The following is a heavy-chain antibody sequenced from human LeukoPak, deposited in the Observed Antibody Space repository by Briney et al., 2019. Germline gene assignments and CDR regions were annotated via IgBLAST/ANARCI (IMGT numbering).Heavy chain of an antibody. CDR3: VREHDWGDFDY. D-gene: IGHD3-9*01. CDR1: GGSISSYY. J-gene: IGHJ4*02. V-gene: IGHV4-59*01. CDR2: ISYRGTT. Sequence: PSETLSLTCTVSGGSISSYYWSWIRQSPGEGLEWIGYISYRGTTNYNPSLKSRITISVDTSKNQFSLKVISVTAADTAVYYCVREHDWGDFDYWGQGTLVTVSS.